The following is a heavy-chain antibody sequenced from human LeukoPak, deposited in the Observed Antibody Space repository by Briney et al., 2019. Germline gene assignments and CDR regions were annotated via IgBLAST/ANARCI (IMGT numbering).Heavy chain of an antibody. CDR3: ARVRQYYDFWSGATPSFDY. CDR1: GYTFTGYY. J-gene: IGHJ4*02. V-gene: IGHV1-2*02. Sequence: GASVKVSCKASGYTFTGYYMHWVRQAPGQGLEWMGWINPNSGGTNYAQKFQGRVTMTRDTSISTAYMELSRLRSDDTAVYYYARVRQYYDFWSGATPSFDYWGQGTLVTVSS. D-gene: IGHD3-3*01. CDR2: INPNSGGT.